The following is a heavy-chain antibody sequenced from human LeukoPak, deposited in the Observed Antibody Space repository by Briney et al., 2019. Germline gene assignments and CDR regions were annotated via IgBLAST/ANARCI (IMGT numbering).Heavy chain of an antibody. CDR2: IKQDGSEK. V-gene: IGHV3-7*01. D-gene: IGHD6-19*01. Sequence: PGGSLRLSCAASGFTFSSYWMSWVRQAPGKGLEWVANIKQDGSEKYYVDSVKGRFTISRDNAKNSLYLRMNSLRAEDTAVYYCAREYSSGWWGGDYWGQGTLVTVSS. CDR1: GFTFSSYW. CDR3: AREYSSGWWGGDY. J-gene: IGHJ4*02.